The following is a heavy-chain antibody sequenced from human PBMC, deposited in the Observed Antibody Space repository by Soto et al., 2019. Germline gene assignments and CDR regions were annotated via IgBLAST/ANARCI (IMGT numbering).Heavy chain of an antibody. CDR2: ISYDGRDI. V-gene: IGHV3-30*18. CDR1: GFIFSTYG. J-gene: IGHJ4*02. CDR3: VQDRYYDSSGYYPSY. Sequence: QVQLVESGGGVVQPGRSLRLSCAASGFIFSTYGMHWFRQAPGKGLEWVAVISYDGRDILYADSVKGRFTISRADSTNTLYLQMNSLRAEDTAMYYCVQDRYYDSSGYYPSYWGQGTLVTVSS. D-gene: IGHD3-22*01.